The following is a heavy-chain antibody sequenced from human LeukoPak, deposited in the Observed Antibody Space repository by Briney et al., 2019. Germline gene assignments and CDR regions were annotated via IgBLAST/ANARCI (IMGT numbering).Heavy chain of an antibody. D-gene: IGHD3-10*01. CDR2: IYSGGST. CDR1: GFSISSTY. Sequence: GGSLRLSCVASGFSISSTYMSWVRQTPGKGLEWVSLIYSGGSTFYADSVKDRFIISRDNPENTLYLQMNNLGAEDTATYYCTSSGGGTPAAGDFWGQGILVAVSS. V-gene: IGHV3-66*01. CDR3: TSSGGGTPAAGDF. J-gene: IGHJ4*02.